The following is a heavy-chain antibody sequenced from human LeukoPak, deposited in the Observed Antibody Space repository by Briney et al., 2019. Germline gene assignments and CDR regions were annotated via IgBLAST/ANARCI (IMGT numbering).Heavy chain of an antibody. CDR1: GGSISSYY. V-gene: IGHV4-59*01. Sequence: RASETLSLTCTVSGGSISSYYWSWIRQPPGKGLEWIGYIYYSGSTNYNPSLKSRVTISVDTSKNQFSLKLSSVTAADAAVYYCASYSYYYDSSGYFDYWGQGTLVTASS. CDR2: IYYSGST. CDR3: ASYSYYYDSSGYFDY. J-gene: IGHJ4*02. D-gene: IGHD3-22*01.